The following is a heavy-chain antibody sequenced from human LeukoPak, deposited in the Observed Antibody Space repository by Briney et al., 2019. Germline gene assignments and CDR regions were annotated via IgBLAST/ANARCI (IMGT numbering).Heavy chain of an antibody. CDR3: ARHVEVLDAFHI. CDR1: GYSISSGYY. CDR2: IYHSGST. V-gene: IGHV4-38-2*01. Sequence: SETLSLTCAVSGYSISSGYYWGWIRQPPGKGLEWIGSIYHSGSTYYNPSLKSRVTISVDTSKNQFSLKLSSVTAADTAVYYCARHVEVLDAFHIWGQGTMVTVSS. J-gene: IGHJ3*02. D-gene: IGHD1-1*01.